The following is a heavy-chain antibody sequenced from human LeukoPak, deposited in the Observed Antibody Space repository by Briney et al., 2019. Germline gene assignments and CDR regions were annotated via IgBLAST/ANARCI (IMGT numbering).Heavy chain of an antibody. V-gene: IGHV3-21*01. CDR1: GFTFSSYS. CDR3: ARDHYGSGSPVDY. CDR2: ISSSSSYI. D-gene: IGHD3-10*01. Sequence: PGGSLRLSCAASGFTFSSYSMNWVRQAPGKGLEWVSSISSSSSYIYYADSVKGRFTISRDNAKNSLYLQMNSLRAEDTAVYYCARDHYGSGSPVDYWGQGTLVTVSS. J-gene: IGHJ4*02.